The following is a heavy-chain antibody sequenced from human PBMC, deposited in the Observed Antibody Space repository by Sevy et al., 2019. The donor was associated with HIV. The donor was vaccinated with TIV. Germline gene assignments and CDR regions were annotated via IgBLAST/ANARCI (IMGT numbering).Heavy chain of an antibody. V-gene: IGHV3-30-3*01. D-gene: IGHD2-8*01. J-gene: IGHJ4*02. CDR3: ARVAVSYCTNDCYHRFDY. Sequence: GGSLRLSCAVSGFSFSHYAFHWVRHAPGKGLEWVSLISYDGTYKYYADSVKGRFTISRDNSKNTLYLQMNSLRGNDTAVYYCARVAVSYCTNDCYHRFDYWGPGALVTVSS. CDR2: ISYDGTYK. CDR1: GFSFSHYA.